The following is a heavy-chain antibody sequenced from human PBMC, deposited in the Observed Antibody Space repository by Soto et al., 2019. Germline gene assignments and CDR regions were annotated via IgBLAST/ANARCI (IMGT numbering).Heavy chain of an antibody. CDR2: IYHSGST. V-gene: IGHV4-30-2*01. Sequence: SSETLSLTCTVSGGSISSGGYSWSWIRQPPGKGLEWIGYIYHSGSTYYNPSLKSRVTISVDRSKNQFSLKLSSVTAADTAVYYCARGAPVRFDPWGQGTLVTVSS. CDR3: ARGAPVRFDP. CDR1: GGSISSGGYS. D-gene: IGHD2-8*01. J-gene: IGHJ5*02.